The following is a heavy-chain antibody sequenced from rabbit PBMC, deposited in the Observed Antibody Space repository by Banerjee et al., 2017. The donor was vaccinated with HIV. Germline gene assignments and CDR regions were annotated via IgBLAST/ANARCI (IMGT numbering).Heavy chain of an antibody. CDR3: ARGLVAGVLDL. D-gene: IGHD3-3*01. Sequence: QEQLKETGGGLVQPGGSLTLSCKASGFDFSSYYMSWVRQAPGKGLEWIGCIYTGDGSGSAYYANWAKGRFTISKTSSTTVTLQMTSLTAADTATYFCARGLVAGVLDLWGQGTLVTVS. CDR2: IYTGDGSGSA. V-gene: IGHV1S45*01. J-gene: IGHJ3*01. CDR1: GFDFSSYYM.